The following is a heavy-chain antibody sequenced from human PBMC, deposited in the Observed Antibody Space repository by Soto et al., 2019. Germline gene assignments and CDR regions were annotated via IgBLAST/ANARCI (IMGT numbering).Heavy chain of an antibody. CDR3: AKERGNLRFGELLYIDY. V-gene: IGHV3-30*18. Sequence: QVQLVESGGGVVQPGRSLRLSCAASGFTFSSYGMQWVRQAPGKGLEWVAVISYDGSNKYYADSVKGRFTISRDNSKNTLYLQMNSLRAEDTAVYYCAKERGNLRFGELLYIDYWGQGTLVTVSS. CDR1: GFTFSSYG. CDR2: ISYDGSNK. D-gene: IGHD3-10*01. J-gene: IGHJ4*02.